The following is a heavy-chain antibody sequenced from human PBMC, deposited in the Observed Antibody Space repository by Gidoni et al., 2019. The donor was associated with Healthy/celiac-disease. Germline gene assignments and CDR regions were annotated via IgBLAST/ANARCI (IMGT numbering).Heavy chain of an antibody. CDR2: ISWNRGRI. CDR1: GFTFDDYA. D-gene: IGHD4-17*01. V-gene: IGHV3-9*01. J-gene: IGHJ4*02. CDR3: AKDAGKGDYGTFDY. Sequence: EVQLVESGGGLVQPARSLTLSCPASGFTFDDYAMHWVRQAPGKGREWVSGISWNRGRIGYVDSVKGRFTISRDNAKNSLYLQMNSLRAEDTALYYCAKDAGKGDYGTFDYWGQGTLVTVSS.